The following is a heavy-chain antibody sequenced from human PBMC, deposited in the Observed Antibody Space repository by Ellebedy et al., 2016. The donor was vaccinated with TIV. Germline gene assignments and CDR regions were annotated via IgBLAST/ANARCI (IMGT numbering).Heavy chain of an antibody. CDR1: GFTFSNSW. CDR3: VRDDWGPGDY. CDR2: IMEDGSHN. J-gene: IGHJ4*02. V-gene: IGHV3-7*03. Sequence: GGSLRLXCAASGFTFSNSWMSWVRQAPGKGLEWVATIMEDGSHNNYPDSVKGRFTISRDNTNNSLYLQMNSLRADDTAVYHCVRDDWGPGDYWGQGTLVTVSS. D-gene: IGHD7-27*01.